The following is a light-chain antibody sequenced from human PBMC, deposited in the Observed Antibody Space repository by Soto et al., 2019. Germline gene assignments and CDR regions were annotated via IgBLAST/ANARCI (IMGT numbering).Light chain of an antibody. Sequence: QSALTQPASVSGSPGQSITISCTGTRSDVGGYNYVSWYQQHPGKAPKLMIYEVSNRPSGVSNRFSGSKSGNTASLTISGLQAEDEADYYCSSYTSSSTLVFGGGTKLTGL. CDR3: SSYTSSSTLV. CDR1: RSDVGGYNY. J-gene: IGLJ3*02. CDR2: EVS. V-gene: IGLV2-14*01.